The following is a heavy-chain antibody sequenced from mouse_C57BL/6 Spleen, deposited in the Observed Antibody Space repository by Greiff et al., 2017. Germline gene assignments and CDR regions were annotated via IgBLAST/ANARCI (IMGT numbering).Heavy chain of an antibody. CDR2: ISNLAYSI. Sequence: DVKLVESGGGVVQPGGSLKLSCAASGFTFSDYGMAWVRQAPRKGPEWVAFISNLAYSIYYADTVTGRFTISRENAKNTLYLEMSSLRSEDTAMYYCARHPVSRYFDVWGTGTTVTVSS. CDR1: GFTFSDYG. CDR3: ARHPVSRYFDV. D-gene: IGHD1-1*01. J-gene: IGHJ1*03. V-gene: IGHV5-15*01.